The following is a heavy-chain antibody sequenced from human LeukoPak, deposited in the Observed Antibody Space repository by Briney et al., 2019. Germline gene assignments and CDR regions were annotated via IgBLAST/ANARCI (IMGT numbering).Heavy chain of an antibody. V-gene: IGHV3-7*01. CDR1: GFTFSSYW. CDR2: IKQDGSNK. Sequence: PGGSLRLSCAASGFTFSSYWMSWVRQAPGKGLEWVANIKQDGSNKYYADSVKGRFTISRDNSKNTLYLQMNSLRAEDTAVYYCAKGSYGSGSYPGDWGQGTLVTVSS. J-gene: IGHJ4*02. CDR3: AKGSYGSGSYPGD. D-gene: IGHD3-10*01.